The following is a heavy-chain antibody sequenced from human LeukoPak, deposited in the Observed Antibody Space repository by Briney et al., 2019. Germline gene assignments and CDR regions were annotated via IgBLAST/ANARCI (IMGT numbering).Heavy chain of an antibody. CDR1: GYIFTDYA. CDR3: ARDPGYSGYDGLGYNWFDP. Sequence: ASVMVSCKTSGYIFTDYAIVWVRQAPGQGLKWIGWVGTYDGKTNYAQEVQDRVTMTTDTSASTAYVELRSLRSDDTAVYYCARDPGYSGYDGLGYNWFDPWGQGTLVTVSS. V-gene: IGHV1-18*01. J-gene: IGHJ5*02. D-gene: IGHD5-12*01. CDR2: VGTYDGKT.